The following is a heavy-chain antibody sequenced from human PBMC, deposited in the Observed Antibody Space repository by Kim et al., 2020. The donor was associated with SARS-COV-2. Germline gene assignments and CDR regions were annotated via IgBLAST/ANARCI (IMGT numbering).Heavy chain of an antibody. V-gene: IGHV4-39*01. Sequence: YNPSLKSRVTISVDTSKNQFSLKLSSVTAADTAVYYCARHSERGVRRIDYWGQGTLVTVSS. J-gene: IGHJ4*02. CDR3: ARHSERGVRRIDY. D-gene: IGHD1-1*01.